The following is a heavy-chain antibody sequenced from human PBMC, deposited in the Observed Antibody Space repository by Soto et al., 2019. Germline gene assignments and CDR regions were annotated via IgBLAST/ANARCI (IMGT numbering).Heavy chain of an antibody. CDR2: IIPIFGTA. D-gene: IGHD3-16*02. J-gene: IGHJ4*02. CDR3: ARSTAVIGVIPFDY. V-gene: IGHV1-69*13. CDR1: GGTFSSYA. Sequence: SVKVSCKASGGTFSSYAISWVRQAPGQGLEWMGGIIPIFGTANYAQKFQGRVTITADESTSTAYMELSSLRSEDTAVYYCARSTAVIGVIPFDYWGQGTLVTSPQ.